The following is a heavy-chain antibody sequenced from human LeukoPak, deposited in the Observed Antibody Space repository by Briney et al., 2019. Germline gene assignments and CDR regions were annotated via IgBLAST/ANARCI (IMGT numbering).Heavy chain of an antibody. CDR3: ARRLEGSGSFYFDY. J-gene: IGHJ4*02. Sequence: GGSLRLSCVASEFTFSSYNMNWVRQAPGKGLEWVSSISSSSSYIYYADSVKGRFTISRDNAKNSLYLQMNSLRAEDTAVYYCARRLEGSGSFYFDYWGQGTLVTVSS. CDR2: ISSSSSYI. V-gene: IGHV3-21*01. CDR1: EFTFSSYN. D-gene: IGHD3-10*01.